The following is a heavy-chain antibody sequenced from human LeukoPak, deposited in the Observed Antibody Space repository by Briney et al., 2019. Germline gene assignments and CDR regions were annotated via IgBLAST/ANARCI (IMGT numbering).Heavy chain of an antibody. D-gene: IGHD3-22*01. CDR1: GFTVSSNY. CDR3: ARSIRDYYDSSGYSNFDY. Sequence: GGSLRLPCAASGFTVSSNYMSWVRQAPGKGLEWVSVIYSGGSTYYADSVKGRFTISRDNSKNTLYLQMNSLRAEDTAVYYCARSIRDYYDSSGYSNFDYWGQGTLVTVSS. CDR2: IYSGGST. J-gene: IGHJ4*02. V-gene: IGHV3-66*01.